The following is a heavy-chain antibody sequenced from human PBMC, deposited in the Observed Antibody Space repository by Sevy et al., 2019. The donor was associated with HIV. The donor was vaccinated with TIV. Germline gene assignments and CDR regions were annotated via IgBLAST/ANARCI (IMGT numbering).Heavy chain of an antibody. J-gene: IGHJ4*02. CDR2: IWYDGSHK. D-gene: IGHD3-22*01. Sequence: GGSLRLSCAASGFTFSGYGMHWVRQAPGKGLEWVTVIWYDGSHKYYVDSVKGRFTISRDNSKNTLYLQWSSLRAEDTAVYYCARNRRWGDSGTYYYDFDYWGQGTLVTVSS. CDR3: ARNRRWGDSGTYYYDFDY. CDR1: GFTFSGYG. V-gene: IGHV3-33*01.